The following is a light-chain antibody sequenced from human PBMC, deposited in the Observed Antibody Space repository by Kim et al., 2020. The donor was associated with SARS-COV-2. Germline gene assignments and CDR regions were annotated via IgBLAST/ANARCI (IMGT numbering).Light chain of an antibody. V-gene: IGLV1-47*01. CDR3: AAWDNSLSGWV. Sequence: GQRNTVCCSGSSSNIGSKYVYWYQQLPGTAPKLLIYKDNQRPSGVPDRFSGSKSGTSASLAISGLRSGDEADYYCAAWDNSLSGWVFGGGTKLTVL. CDR2: KDN. J-gene: IGLJ3*02. CDR1: SSNIGSKY.